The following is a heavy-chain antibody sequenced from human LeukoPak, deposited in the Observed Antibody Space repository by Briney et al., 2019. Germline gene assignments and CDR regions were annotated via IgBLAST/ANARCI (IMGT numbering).Heavy chain of an antibody. V-gene: IGHV1-69*06. D-gene: IGHD3-22*01. CDR1: GGTFSSYA. J-gene: IGHJ4*02. Sequence: GASVKVSCKASGGTFSSYAISWVRQAPGQGLEWKGGIIPIFGTANYAQKFQGRVTITADKSTSTAYMELSSLRSEDMAVYYCVRSHYDSSGYYLVDYWGQGTLVTVSS. CDR2: IIPIFGTA. CDR3: VRSHYDSSGYYLVDY.